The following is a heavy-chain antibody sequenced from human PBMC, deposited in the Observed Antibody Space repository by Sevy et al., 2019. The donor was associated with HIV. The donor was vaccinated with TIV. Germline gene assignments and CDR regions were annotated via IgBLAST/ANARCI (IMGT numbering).Heavy chain of an antibody. CDR3: AKAGSVAAAGYYFDY. V-gene: IGHV3-30*18. CDR1: GFTFSSYG. J-gene: IGHJ4*02. CDR2: ISYDGSNK. D-gene: IGHD6-13*01. Sequence: GGSLRLSCAASGFTFSSYGMHWVRQAPGKGLEWVAVISYDGSNKYYADSVKGRFTISRDNSKNTLYLQMNSLRAEETAVYYCAKAGSVAAAGYYFDYWGQGTLVTVSS.